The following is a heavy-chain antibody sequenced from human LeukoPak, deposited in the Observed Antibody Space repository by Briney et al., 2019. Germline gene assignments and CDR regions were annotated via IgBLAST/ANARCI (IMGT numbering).Heavy chain of an antibody. Sequence: SETLSLTCTVSGDSISAGSFYWNWIRQPAGKRLEWIGHIYTSDSIHYDPSSKSRVTMSVDTSKNQFSLRLSSVTAADTAVYYCARAPLPTAHYFDFWGPGALVTVSS. J-gene: IGHJ4*02. CDR1: GDSISAGSFY. D-gene: IGHD5-18*01. V-gene: IGHV4-61*09. CDR2: IYTSDSI. CDR3: ARAPLPTAHYFDF.